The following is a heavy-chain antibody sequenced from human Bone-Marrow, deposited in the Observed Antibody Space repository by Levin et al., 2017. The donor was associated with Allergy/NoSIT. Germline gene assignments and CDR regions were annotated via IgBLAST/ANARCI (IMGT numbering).Heavy chain of an antibody. D-gene: IGHD7-27*01. CDR2: INPNSGVT. CDR1: GYNFAGSY. Sequence: ASVKVSCKASGYNFAGSYMHWVRLAPGQGLEWMGRINPNSGVTNYAQKFQGRVTMTRDTSVSTAYMELSSLRSDDTAVYFCARDRTGLFEYWGQGTLVPVSS. J-gene: IGHJ4*02. V-gene: IGHV1-2*06. CDR3: ARDRTGLFEY.